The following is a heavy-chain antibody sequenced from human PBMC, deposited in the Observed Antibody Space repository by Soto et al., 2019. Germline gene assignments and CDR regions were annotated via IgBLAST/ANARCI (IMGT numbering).Heavy chain of an antibody. Sequence: GGSLRLSCAASGFTFSNAWMSWVRQAPGKGLEWVGRIKSKTDGGTTDYAAPVKGRFTISRDDSKNTLYLQMNSLKTEDTAVYYCTTDDYGGHYYYYYYMDVWGKGTTVTVSS. D-gene: IGHD4-17*01. CDR1: GFTFSNAW. CDR3: TTDDYGGHYYYYYYMDV. J-gene: IGHJ6*03. CDR2: IKSKTDGGTT. V-gene: IGHV3-15*01.